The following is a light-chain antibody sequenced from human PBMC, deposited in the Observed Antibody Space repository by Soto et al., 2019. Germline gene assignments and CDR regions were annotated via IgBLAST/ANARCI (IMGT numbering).Light chain of an antibody. CDR2: GAS. CDR3: QQYNNWPPIT. V-gene: IGKV3-15*01. Sequence: IVMTQSPATLSVAPGGRSTLSCMASQSVRGNLAWYQQKPGQAPRLLIFGASTRATGIPARFSGSGSGTEFTLTISSLQSEDFAVYYCQQYNNWPPITFGQGTRLEI. J-gene: IGKJ5*01. CDR1: QSVRGN.